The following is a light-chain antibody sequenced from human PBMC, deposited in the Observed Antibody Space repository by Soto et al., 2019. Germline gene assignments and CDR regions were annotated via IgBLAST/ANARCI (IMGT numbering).Light chain of an antibody. CDR1: QNIRNY. J-gene: IGKJ3*01. V-gene: IGKV1-39*01. CDR2: GAS. Sequence: DIQMTQSPSSLSASVGDRVTITCRASQNIRNYLNWYQQKPGKAPNLLIYGASSLQSGVPSRFSGSGSDTDFTLTSNNLQPEDFATYYCQQSYTAVFAFGPGTKVDIK. CDR3: QQSYTAVFA.